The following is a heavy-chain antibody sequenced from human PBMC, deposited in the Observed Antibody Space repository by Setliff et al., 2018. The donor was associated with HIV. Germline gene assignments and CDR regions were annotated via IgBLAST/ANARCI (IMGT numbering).Heavy chain of an antibody. CDR1: GGSISSSSYY. CDR2: IYYSGST. V-gene: IGHV4-39*01. D-gene: IGHD6-6*01. Sequence: PSETLSLTCTVSGGSISSSSYYWGWIRQPPGKGLEWIGSIYYSGSTYYNPSLKSRVTISVDTSKNQFSLKLSSVTAADTAVYYCARLRQLVLLRVDYWGQGTRVAVAS. CDR3: ARLRQLVLLRVDY. J-gene: IGHJ4*02.